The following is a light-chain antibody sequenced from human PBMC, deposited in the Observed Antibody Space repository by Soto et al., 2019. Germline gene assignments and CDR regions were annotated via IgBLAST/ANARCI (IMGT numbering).Light chain of an antibody. Sequence: EIVMTQSPATLSVSPGERATLSCRASQSVSTNLAWYQKKPGQAPRLLIYDASTRATGVPARLNGSGSGTEFTLTISSLQSEDFAVYYCKQYNNWPRAFGQGTKLEIK. V-gene: IGKV3-15*01. CDR1: QSVSTN. CDR3: KQYNNWPRA. J-gene: IGKJ2*01. CDR2: DAS.